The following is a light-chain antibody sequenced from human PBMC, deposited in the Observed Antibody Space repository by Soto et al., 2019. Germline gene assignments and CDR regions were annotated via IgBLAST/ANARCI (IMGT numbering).Light chain of an antibody. CDR3: QQINSYPQT. V-gene: IGKV1-9*01. Sequence: DIHMTQSPSFLSASVGDRVTITCRASQSIGKHLNWYQQKPGKAPKFLIYGASTLQSGVPPRFTGSGYGKEFTLTISSLQPEELATEDCQQINSYPQTFGQGATVDI. CDR1: QSIGKH. CDR2: GAS. J-gene: IGKJ1*01.